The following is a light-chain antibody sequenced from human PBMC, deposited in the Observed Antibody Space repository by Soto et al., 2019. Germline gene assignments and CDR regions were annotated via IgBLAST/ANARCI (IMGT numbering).Light chain of an antibody. CDR3: QSYDSILSAVV. V-gene: IGLV1-40*01. J-gene: IGLJ2*01. CDR2: GNS. Sequence: QSVLTQPPSVSGAPGQRVTISCTGSSSNIGAGYDVHWYQQLPGTAPKLLIYGNSNRPSGVPDRFSGSKSGTSASLAITGLQAEDEADYYCQSYDSILSAVVFGGGTKHTVL. CDR1: SSNIGAGYD.